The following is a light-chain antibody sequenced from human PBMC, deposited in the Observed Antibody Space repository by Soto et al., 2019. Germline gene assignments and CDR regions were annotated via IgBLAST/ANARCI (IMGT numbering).Light chain of an antibody. V-gene: IGKV1-39*01. CDR2: AIS. J-gene: IGKJ2*01. Sequence: DIQMTPSPSSLSASVGDRVTITCRASQTMSNFLHWYQQKSGKAPKVLIYAISNLKSGVPSRFSRSGYVTDFTLTISSLQPEDFATYYGQQSYSTPYTVGQGTKVEIK. CDR3: QQSYSTPYT. CDR1: QTMSNF.